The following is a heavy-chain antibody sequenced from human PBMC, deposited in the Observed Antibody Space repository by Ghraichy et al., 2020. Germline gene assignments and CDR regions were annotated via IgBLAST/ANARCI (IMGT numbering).Heavy chain of an antibody. CDR2: ISGYNGDT. J-gene: IGHJ6*02. V-gene: IGHV1-18*04. D-gene: IGHD2-2*01. CDR1: GYTFSRYG. CDR3: ARDSSRFSQRDYYGMDV. Sequence: ASVKVSCKASGYTFSRYGFSWVRQAPGQGLEWMGWISGYNGDTNYAQKLQGRVTMTTDKSTTTAYMEVRSLRSDDTAVYYCARDSSRFSQRDYYGMDVWGQGTTVTVSS.